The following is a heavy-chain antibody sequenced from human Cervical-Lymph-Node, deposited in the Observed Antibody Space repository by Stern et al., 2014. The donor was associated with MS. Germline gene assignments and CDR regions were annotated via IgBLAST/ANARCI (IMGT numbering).Heavy chain of an antibody. CDR2: IFPVFGTP. Sequence: QLVQSGAEVTKPGSSVKVSCKASGGTFSKFSSSWVRQAPGQGLEWMGVIFPVFGTPPCAQEFRGRVTITAEVSTSTVYMELSSLRSDDTAVYYCALSSETSDRWYSLGYDLWGQGTLVTVSS. CDR3: ALSSETSDRWYSLGYDL. J-gene: IGHJ5*02. V-gene: IGHV1-69*01. D-gene: IGHD6-13*01. CDR1: GGTFSKFS.